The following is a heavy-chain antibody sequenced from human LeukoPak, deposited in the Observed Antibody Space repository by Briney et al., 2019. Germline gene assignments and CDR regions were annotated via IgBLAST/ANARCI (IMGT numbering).Heavy chain of an antibody. CDR3: ARERRYSSSWDFDY. J-gene: IGHJ4*02. CDR2: IYTSGST. CDR1: GGSISSYY. D-gene: IGHD6-13*01. Sequence: SETLSLTCTVSGGSISSYYWSWIRQPAGKGLEWIGRIYTSGSTNYNPSLKSRVTMSVDTSKNQFSLKLSSVTAADTAVYYCARERRYSSSWDFDYWGQGTLVAVSS. V-gene: IGHV4-4*07.